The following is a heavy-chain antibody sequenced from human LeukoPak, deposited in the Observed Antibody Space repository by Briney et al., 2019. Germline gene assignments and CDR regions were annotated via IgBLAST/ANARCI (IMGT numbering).Heavy chain of an antibody. CDR1: GFTFSSYA. CDR3: AKDGALSTSWYYYCDY. CDR2: ISYDGSNK. Sequence: PGGSLRLSCAASGFTFSSYAMHWVRQAPGKGLEWVAVISYDGSNKYYADSVKGRFTISRDNSKNTLYLQMNSLRAEDTALYYCAKDGALSTSWYYYCDYWGQGTLVTVSS. J-gene: IGHJ4*02. D-gene: IGHD2-2*01. V-gene: IGHV3-30-3*01.